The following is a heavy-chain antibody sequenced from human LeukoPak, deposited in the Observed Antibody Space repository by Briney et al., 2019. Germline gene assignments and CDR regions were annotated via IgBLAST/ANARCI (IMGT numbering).Heavy chain of an antibody. J-gene: IGHJ6*02. D-gene: IGHD1-7*01. CDR1: GFTFSSFS. Sequence: PGGSLRLSCAASGFTFSSFSMTWVRQAPGKGLEWVSAISGSGGSTYYADSVKGRFTISRDNSKSTLYLQVNSLRAEDAAVYYCARSSWNSQYYYYYYGMDVWGHGTTVTVSS. V-gene: IGHV3-23*01. CDR2: ISGSGGST. CDR3: ARSSWNSQYYYYYYGMDV.